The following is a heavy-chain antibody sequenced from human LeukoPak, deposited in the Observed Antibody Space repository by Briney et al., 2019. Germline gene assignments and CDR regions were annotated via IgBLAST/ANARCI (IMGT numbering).Heavy chain of an antibody. CDR2: IYYSGST. Sequence: SETLSLTCTVSGGSISSYYWGWIRQPPGKGLEWIGSIYYSGSTYYNPSLKSRVTISVDTSKNQFSLKLSSVTAADTAVYYCARDRGSGYDYVDYWGQGTLVTVSS. V-gene: IGHV4-39*07. CDR3: ARDRGSGYDYVDY. D-gene: IGHD5-12*01. CDR1: GGSISSYY. J-gene: IGHJ4*02.